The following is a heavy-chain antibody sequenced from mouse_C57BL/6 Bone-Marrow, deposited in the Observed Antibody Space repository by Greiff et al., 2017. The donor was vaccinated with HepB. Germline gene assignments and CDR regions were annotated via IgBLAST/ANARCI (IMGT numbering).Heavy chain of an antibody. CDR3: ARGGAYSKYYFDY. V-gene: IGHV1-85*01. J-gene: IGHJ2*01. Sequence: VQLQQSGPELVKPGASVKLSCKASGYTFTSYDINWVKQRPGQGLEWIGWIYPRDGSTKYNEKFKGKATLTVDTSSSTAYMELHSLTSEDSAVYFCARGGAYSKYYFDYWGQGTTLTVSS. D-gene: IGHD2-10*01. CDR1: GYTFTSYD. CDR2: IYPRDGST.